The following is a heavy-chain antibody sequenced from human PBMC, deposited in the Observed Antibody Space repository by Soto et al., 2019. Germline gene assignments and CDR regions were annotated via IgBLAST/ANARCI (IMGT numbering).Heavy chain of an antibody. CDR1: GGSISSGCYS. V-gene: IGHV4-30-2*01. Sequence: QLQLQESGSGLVKPSQNLSLTCAVSGGSISSGCYSWSWLRQPPGKGLEWCGYIYHSGSTYYNPSLKRRVSRSVDRSNNQCSLRLGSVTAAHTAVYYGAGVSGPWGQGTLVTVSS. J-gene: IGHJ5*02. CDR2: IYHSGST. CDR3: AGVSGP.